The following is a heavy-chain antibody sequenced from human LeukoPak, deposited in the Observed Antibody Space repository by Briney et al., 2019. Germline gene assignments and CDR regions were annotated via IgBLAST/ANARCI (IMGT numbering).Heavy chain of an antibody. CDR3: ARDNRSGALAP. D-gene: IGHD6-25*01. Sequence: SVKVSCKASGGTFSSYAISWVRQAPGQGLEWMGGIIPIFGTANYAQKFQGRVTITTDEATSTAYMALSSLRSEDTAVYYCARDNRSGALAPWGQGTLVTVSS. V-gene: IGHV1-69*05. CDR1: GGTFSSYA. J-gene: IGHJ5*02. CDR2: IIPIFGTA.